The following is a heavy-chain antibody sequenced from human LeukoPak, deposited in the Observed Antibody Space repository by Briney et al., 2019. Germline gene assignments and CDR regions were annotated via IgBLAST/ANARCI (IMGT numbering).Heavy chain of an antibody. Sequence: SETLSLTCTVSGGSISSSSYYWGWIRQPPGKGLEWIGSIYYSGSTYYNPSLKSRVTISVDTSKNQFSLKLSSVTAADTVVYYCARGCYDFWSGYLRRFHNWFDPWGQGTLVTVSS. CDR1: GGSISSSSYY. J-gene: IGHJ5*02. D-gene: IGHD3-3*01. CDR3: ARGCYDFWSGYLRRFHNWFDP. V-gene: IGHV4-39*01. CDR2: IYYSGST.